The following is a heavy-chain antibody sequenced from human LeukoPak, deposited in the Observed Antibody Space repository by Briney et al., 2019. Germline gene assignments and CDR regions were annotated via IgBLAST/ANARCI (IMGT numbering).Heavy chain of an antibody. V-gene: IGHV3-74*01. CDR2: INGDGSSI. Sequence: GGSLRLSCAASGFTFSRYWMHWVRQAPGRGLVWVSRINGDGSSIRYADSVKGRFTNSRDNAKNTLYQQMNSLRAEDTAVYYCARDYDSSGYYSFQHWGQGTLVTVSS. CDR3: ARDYDSSGYYSFQH. CDR1: GFTFSRYW. D-gene: IGHD3-22*01. J-gene: IGHJ1*01.